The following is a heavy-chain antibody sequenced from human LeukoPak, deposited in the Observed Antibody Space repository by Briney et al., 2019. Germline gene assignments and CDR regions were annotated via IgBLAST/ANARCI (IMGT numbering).Heavy chain of an antibody. Sequence: GGSLRLSRAASGFTFSNAWMSWVRQAPGKGLEWVGRIKSKTDGGTEDYAAPVKGRFTISRDDSKNTLYLQMNSLKTEDTAVYYCTTNITDYYDFWSGYYVFLHQWGQGTLVTVSS. V-gene: IGHV3-15*01. J-gene: IGHJ4*02. D-gene: IGHD3-3*01. CDR2: IKSKTDGGTE. CDR1: GFTFSNAW. CDR3: TTNITDYYDFWSGYYVFLHQ.